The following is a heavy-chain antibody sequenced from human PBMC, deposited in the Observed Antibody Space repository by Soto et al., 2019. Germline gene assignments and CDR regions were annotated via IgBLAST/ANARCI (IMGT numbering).Heavy chain of an antibody. V-gene: IGHV4-4*02. J-gene: IGHJ5*02. CDR1: GVSISSSHW. Sequence: PSETLSLTCDVSGVSISSSHWWCWLRQPPGKGLEWIGEVYHSGSANYNPSLKSRVSMSVDKSKNQFSLRLTSVTAADTALYFCARIAVVPSALDPWGQGTLVTAPQ. CDR2: VYHSGSA. D-gene: IGHD2-2*01. CDR3: ARIAVVPSALDP.